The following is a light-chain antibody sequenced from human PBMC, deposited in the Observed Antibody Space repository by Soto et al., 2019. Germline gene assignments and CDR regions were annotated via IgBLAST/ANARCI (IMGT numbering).Light chain of an antibody. CDR3: QQYNQWPLT. Sequence: EIVMTQSPATLSVSPGERATLSCRASESVSRDLGWYLQEPGQAPRLLIYGASTRATAIPDRFSGSGSGTDFTLTINSLQSEDFVVYYCQQYNQWPLTFGGGTKVEVK. CDR1: ESVSRD. V-gene: IGKV3-15*01. CDR2: GAS. J-gene: IGKJ4*01.